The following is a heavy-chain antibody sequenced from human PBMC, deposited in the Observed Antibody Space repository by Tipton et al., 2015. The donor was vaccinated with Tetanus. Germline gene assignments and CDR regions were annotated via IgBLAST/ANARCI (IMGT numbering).Heavy chain of an antibody. CDR2: ISSSGSTI. V-gene: IGHV3-48*03. CDR3: ARSPPYYYDSSGYYNLTY. CDR1: GFTFSSYE. J-gene: IGHJ4*02. Sequence: SLRLSCAASGFTFSSYEMNWVRQAPGKGLEWVSYISSSGSTIYYADSVKGRFTISRDNAKNSLYLQMNSLRAEDTAGYYCARSPPYYYDSSGYYNLTYWGQGTLVTVSS. D-gene: IGHD3-22*01.